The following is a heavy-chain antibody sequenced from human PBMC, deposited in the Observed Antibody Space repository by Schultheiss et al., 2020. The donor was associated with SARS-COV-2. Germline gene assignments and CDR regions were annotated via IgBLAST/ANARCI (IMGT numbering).Heavy chain of an antibody. CDR1: GFTFSGSA. J-gene: IGHJ4*02. V-gene: IGHV3-73*01. Sequence: GESLKISCAASGFTFSGSAMHWVRQASGKGLEWVGRIRSKANSYTTEYAASVKGRFTISRDDSKNSLYLQMNSLKTEDTAVYYCARYGDDDYWGQGTLVTVSS. D-gene: IGHD4-17*01. CDR2: IRSKANSYTT. CDR3: ARYGDDDY.